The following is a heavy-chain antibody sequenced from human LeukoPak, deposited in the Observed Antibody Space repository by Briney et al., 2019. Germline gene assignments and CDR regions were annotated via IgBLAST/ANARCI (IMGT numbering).Heavy chain of an antibody. Sequence: KPGGSLRLSCTASGLTFSTSGFNWVRQAPGKGLEWVASIGPTGSDRYHADSIKGRFTISRDNANNFLYLQMNSLRAEDTAVYYCATETNGRHYDYWGQGTLLAVSS. J-gene: IGHJ4*02. CDR1: GLTFSTSG. CDR3: ATETNGRHYDY. CDR2: IGPTGSDR. D-gene: IGHD1-14*01. V-gene: IGHV3-21*06.